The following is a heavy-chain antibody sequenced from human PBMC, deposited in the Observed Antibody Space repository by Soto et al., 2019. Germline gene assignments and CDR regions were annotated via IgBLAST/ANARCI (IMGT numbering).Heavy chain of an antibody. CDR1: GGSFSNFV. CDR2: IIPNFGTT. D-gene: IGHD3-16*01. V-gene: IGHV1-69*01. CDR3: ARDVGGDATMRD. J-gene: IGHJ4*02. Sequence: QVQLVQPGAEVKKPGSSVKVSCKASGGSFSNFVISWVRQAPGQGLEWMGGIIPNFGTTNYAQKFQGKATITADETTRTAYLELSGLTSEDTSVYYCARDVGGDATMRDWGQGTLVTVAS.